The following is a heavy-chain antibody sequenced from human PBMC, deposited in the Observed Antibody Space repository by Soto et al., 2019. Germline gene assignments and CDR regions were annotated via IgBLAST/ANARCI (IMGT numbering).Heavy chain of an antibody. J-gene: IGHJ6*02. D-gene: IGHD2-2*02. CDR3: ARVFYCSSTSCYTDRYYYYGSDV. CDR2: INHSGST. Sequence: PSETLSLTCAVYGGSFSGYYWSWIRQPPGKGLEWIGEINHSGSTNYNPSLKSRVTISVDTSKNQFSLKLSSVTAADTAVYYCARVFYCSSTSCYTDRYYYYGSDVWGQRSTVTVS. V-gene: IGHV4-34*01. CDR1: GGSFSGYY.